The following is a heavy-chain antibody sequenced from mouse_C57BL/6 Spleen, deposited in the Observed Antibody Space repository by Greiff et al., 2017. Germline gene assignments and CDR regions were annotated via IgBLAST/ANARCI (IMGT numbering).Heavy chain of an antibody. CDR2: IHPNSGST. CDR1: GYTFTSYW. J-gene: IGHJ2*01. Sequence: QVQLQQPGAELVKPGASVKLSCKASGYTFTSYWMHWVKQRPGQGLEWIGLIHPNSGSTNSNEKFKSKATLTVDKSSSAAYMQLCSRTSEDSAVYYCARWDYWGQGTTLTVSS. V-gene: IGHV1-64*01. CDR3: ARWDY.